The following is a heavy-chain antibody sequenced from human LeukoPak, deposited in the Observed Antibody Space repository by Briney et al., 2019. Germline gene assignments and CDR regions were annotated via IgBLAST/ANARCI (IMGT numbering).Heavy chain of an antibody. D-gene: IGHD4-23*01. CDR1: GGSISSGDYY. J-gene: IGHJ4*02. Sequence: PSETLSLTCTVSGGSISSGDYYWSWIRQPPGKGLEWIGYIYDSGSTYYNPSLKSRVTISVDTSKNQFSLKLSSVTAADTAVYYCARRGVPAIGGFDYWGQGTLVTVSS. CDR2: IYDSGST. V-gene: IGHV4-30-4*01. CDR3: ARRGVPAIGGFDY.